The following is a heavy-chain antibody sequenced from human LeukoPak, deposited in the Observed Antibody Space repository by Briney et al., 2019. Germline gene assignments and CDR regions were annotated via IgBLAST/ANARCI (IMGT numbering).Heavy chain of an antibody. CDR2: IYYSGST. Sequence: SETLSLTCTVSGGSISSHYWSWIRQPPGKGLEWIGYIYYSGSTNYNPSLKSRVTIPVDTSKNQFSLKLSSVTAADTAVYYCARVVVAATPDAFDIWGQGTMVTVSS. D-gene: IGHD2-15*01. J-gene: IGHJ3*02. V-gene: IGHV4-59*11. CDR1: GGSISSHY. CDR3: ARVVVAATPDAFDI.